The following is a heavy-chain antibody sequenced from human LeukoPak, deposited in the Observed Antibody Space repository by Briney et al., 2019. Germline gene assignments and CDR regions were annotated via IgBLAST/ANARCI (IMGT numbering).Heavy chain of an antibody. D-gene: IGHD3-3*01. V-gene: IGHV3-21*01. Sequence: GGSLRLSCAASGFTFSSYSMNWVRQAPGKGLEWVSSISNSSSYIYYADSVKGRFTISRDNAKNSLYLQMNSLRAEDTAVYYCASVPDYDFWSGYYYWGQGTLVTVSS. J-gene: IGHJ4*02. CDR2: ISNSSSYI. CDR1: GFTFSSYS. CDR3: ASVPDYDFWSGYYY.